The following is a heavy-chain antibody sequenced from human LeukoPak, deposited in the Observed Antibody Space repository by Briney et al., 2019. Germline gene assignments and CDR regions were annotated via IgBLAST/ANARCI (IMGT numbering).Heavy chain of an antibody. CDR2: ISGSGGST. J-gene: IGHJ4*02. CDR3: ANSGSGSYYDFDY. CDR1: GFTFSSYA. D-gene: IGHD3-10*01. V-gene: IGHV3-23*01. Sequence: PGGSLRLSCAASGFTFSSYAMSWVRQAPGKGLEWVSAISGSGGSTYYADSVEGRFTISRDNSKNTLYLQMNSLRAEDTAVYYCANSGSGSYYDFDYWGQGTLVTVSS.